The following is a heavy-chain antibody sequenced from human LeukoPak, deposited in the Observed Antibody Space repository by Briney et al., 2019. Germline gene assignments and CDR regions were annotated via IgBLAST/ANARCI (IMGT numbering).Heavy chain of an antibody. Sequence: QPGGSLRLCCAASGFTFSSYGMHWVRQAPGKGLEWVAFIRYDGSNKDYADSVKGRFTISRDNAKNSLYLQMNSLRVEDTAVYYCARCTTGRTFGSLREIKRSREIDYWGQGTLVTVSS. V-gene: IGHV3-30*02. CDR2: IRYDGSNK. CDR1: GFTFSSYG. D-gene: IGHD1-1*01. J-gene: IGHJ4*02. CDR3: ARCTTGRTFGSLREIKRSREIDY.